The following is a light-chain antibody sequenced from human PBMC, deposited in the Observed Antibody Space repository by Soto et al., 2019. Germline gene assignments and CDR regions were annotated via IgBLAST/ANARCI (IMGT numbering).Light chain of an antibody. CDR1: QSVNSSY. J-gene: IGKJ2*01. Sequence: EIGLTQSPCTLSLSPGDRATLSCRASQSVNSSYLAWYQQKPGQAPWLLIYGASIRATGSPDRLSGSGSGTDFTLTISRLEPEDCAVDCCQQYGSSPPEYTFGQGTKLESK. V-gene: IGKV3-20*01. CDR2: GAS. CDR3: QQYGSSPPEYT.